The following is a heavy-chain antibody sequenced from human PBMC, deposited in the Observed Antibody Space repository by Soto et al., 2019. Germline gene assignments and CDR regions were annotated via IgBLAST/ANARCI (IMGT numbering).Heavy chain of an antibody. CDR1: RFTVGSSY. V-gene: IGHV3-53*01. J-gene: IGHJ5*02. CDR2: IYTGDTP. D-gene: IGHD2-2*01. CDR3: TRDLMDVVPPADDLFDP. Sequence: GSLRLSCAASRFTVGSSYVSWVRQAAGKGLEWVSVIYTGDTPYYADSVKGRFTISRDNSKNTLYLQMNRLRVEDTAVYYCTRDLMDVVPPADDLFDPWGQGILVTVSS.